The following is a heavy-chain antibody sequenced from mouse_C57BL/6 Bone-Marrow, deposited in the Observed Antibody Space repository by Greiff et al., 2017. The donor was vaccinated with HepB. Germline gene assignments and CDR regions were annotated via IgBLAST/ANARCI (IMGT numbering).Heavy chain of an antibody. J-gene: IGHJ3*01. Sequence: EVHLVESGGDLVKPGGSLKLSCAASGFTFSSYGMSWVRQTPDKRLEWVATISSGGSYTYYPDSVKGRFTISSDTAKNTLYLQMSSLKSEDTAMYYCARPRDSSPLAYWGQGTLVTVSA. CDR3: ARPRDSSPLAY. V-gene: IGHV5-6*01. CDR2: ISSGGSYT. CDR1: GFTFSSYG. D-gene: IGHD3-2*02.